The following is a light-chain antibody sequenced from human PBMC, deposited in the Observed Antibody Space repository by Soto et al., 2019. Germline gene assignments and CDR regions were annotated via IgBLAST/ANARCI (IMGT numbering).Light chain of an antibody. J-gene: IGKJ3*01. Sequence: IWMTQSPSFLSASVGDRVTITCRASQGISSYLAWYQQKPGKAPKLLIYAASTLQSGVPSRFSGSGSGTEFTLTISSLQPEDFATYYCQQLNSYLFGPGTKVDIK. CDR1: QGISSY. V-gene: IGKV1-9*01. CDR2: AAS. CDR3: QQLNSYL.